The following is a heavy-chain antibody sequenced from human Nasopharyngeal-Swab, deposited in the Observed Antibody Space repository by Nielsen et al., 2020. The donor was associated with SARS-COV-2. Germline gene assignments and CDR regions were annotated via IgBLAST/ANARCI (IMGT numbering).Heavy chain of an antibody. CDR3: ARDPPSYCSGGSCYSDY. D-gene: IGHD2-15*01. Sequence: GGSLRLSCAASGFTFSSYGMHWVRQAPGKGLEWVAVIWYDGSNKYYADSVKGRFTISRDNSKNTLYLQMNSLRAEDTAVYYCARDPPSYCSGGSCYSDYWGQGTLVTVSS. CDR1: GFTFSSYG. CDR2: IWYDGSNK. V-gene: IGHV3-33*01. J-gene: IGHJ4*02.